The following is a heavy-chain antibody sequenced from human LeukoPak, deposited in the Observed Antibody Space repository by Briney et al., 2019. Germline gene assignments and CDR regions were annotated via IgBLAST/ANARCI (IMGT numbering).Heavy chain of an antibody. D-gene: IGHD6-13*01. CDR2: IYYRGST. CDR3: ASGPYPAAGTDHQFDY. CDR1: GASISSYY. Sequence: PSETLSLTCTGSGASISSYYWSWIRQPPGKGLEWIGYIYYRGSTHYNPSLKSRVTISVDTSKNQFSLKLNSVSAADTAVYYCASGPYPAAGTDHQFDYWGQGTLVTVSS. J-gene: IGHJ4*02. V-gene: IGHV4-59*01.